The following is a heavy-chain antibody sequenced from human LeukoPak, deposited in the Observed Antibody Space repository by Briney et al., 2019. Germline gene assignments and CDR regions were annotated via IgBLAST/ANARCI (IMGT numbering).Heavy chain of an antibody. Sequence: SETLSLTCTVSGGSISSSSYYWGWIRQPPGKGLEWIGSIYYSGSTYYNPSLKSRVTMSVDTSKNQFSLKLSSVTAADTAVYYCARPGSSVAAPLFDYWGQGTLVTVSS. CDR2: IYYSGST. CDR1: GGSISSSSYY. CDR3: ARPGSSVAAPLFDY. D-gene: IGHD5-12*01. V-gene: IGHV4-39*01. J-gene: IGHJ4*02.